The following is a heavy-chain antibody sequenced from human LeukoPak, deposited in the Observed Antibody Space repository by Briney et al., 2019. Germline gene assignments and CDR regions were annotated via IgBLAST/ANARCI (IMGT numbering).Heavy chain of an antibody. CDR3: ARPMYYSDNSGYYYGLDY. CDR1: GGTFSSHA. D-gene: IGHD3-22*01. Sequence: SVKVSCKASGGTFSSHAISWVRQAPGQGLEWMGRIIPILDIAKYAQKFQGRVTITADKSTSTAYMELSSLRSEDTAVYYCARPMYYSDNSGYYYGLDYWGQGSLVTVSS. CDR2: IIPILDIA. J-gene: IGHJ4*02. V-gene: IGHV1-69*04.